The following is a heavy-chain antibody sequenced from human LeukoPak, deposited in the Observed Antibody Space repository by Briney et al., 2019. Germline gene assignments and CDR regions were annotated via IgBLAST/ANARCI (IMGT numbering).Heavy chain of an antibody. J-gene: IGHJ4*02. CDR2: IYPNDSDT. Sequence: GDSLKISCKGSGYNFSNYWIAWVRQMPGKGLEWMGIIYPNDSDTRYRPSFQGQVSISADKSINTAYLQWSSLKASDTAMYYCARYPGSYVIDYWGQGTLVTVSS. CDR3: ARYPGSYVIDY. V-gene: IGHV5-51*01. CDR1: GYNFSNYW. D-gene: IGHD1-26*01.